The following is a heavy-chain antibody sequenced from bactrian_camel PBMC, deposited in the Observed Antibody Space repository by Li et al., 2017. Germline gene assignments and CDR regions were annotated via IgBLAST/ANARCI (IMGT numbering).Heavy chain of an antibody. CDR1: GNTKGAYC. J-gene: IGHJ4*01. CDR3: AADSQMTPDMWLLRHNIKTLRF. Sequence: VQLVESGGGSVQAGGSLRLSCAASGNTKGAYCLGWFRQATGKEPEPVAGIDKSGGATTYADSVKGRFTISRDNAENTLTLQMDSLKPEDTAMYYCAADSQMTPDMWLLRHNIKTLRFRGQGTQVTVS. D-gene: IGHD2*01. V-gene: IGHV3-3*01. CDR2: IDKSGGAT.